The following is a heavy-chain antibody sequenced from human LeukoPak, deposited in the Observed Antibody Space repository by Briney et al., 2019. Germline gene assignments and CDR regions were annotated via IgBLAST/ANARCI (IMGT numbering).Heavy chain of an antibody. CDR2: IWYDGTNK. CDR3: ARDQRGFSYSKYYFDY. Sequence: GGSLRLSCAAAGFTFSSYGMHWVGQAEGKGLEWEAVIWYDGTNKYYADSVKGRFTISRDNSKNTLYLQMNSLRAEDTAVYYCARDQRGFSYSKYYFDYWGQGTLVTVSS. CDR1: GFTFSSYG. J-gene: IGHJ4*02. D-gene: IGHD5-18*01. V-gene: IGHV3-33*01.